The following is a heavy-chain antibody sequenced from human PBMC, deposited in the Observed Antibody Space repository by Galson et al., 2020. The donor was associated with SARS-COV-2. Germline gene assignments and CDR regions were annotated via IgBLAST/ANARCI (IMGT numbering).Heavy chain of an antibody. Sequence: GGSLRLSCAASGFTFSSYDMSWVRQAPGKGLEWVSAIRGSGGSTNYADSVKGRFTISRDNSKNTLYLQMNSLRAEDTALYYCATAGYSGGWFHYWGQGTLVTVSS. D-gene: IGHD6-19*01. CDR2: IRGSGGST. J-gene: IGHJ4*02. V-gene: IGHV3-23*01. CDR1: GFTFSSYD. CDR3: ATAGYSGGWFHY.